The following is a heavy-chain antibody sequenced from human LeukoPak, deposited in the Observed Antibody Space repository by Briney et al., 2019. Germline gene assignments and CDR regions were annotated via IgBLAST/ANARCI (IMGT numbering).Heavy chain of an antibody. J-gene: IGHJ3*02. D-gene: IGHD3-10*01. CDR1: GGSISSSSYY. Sequence: SETLSLTCTVSGGSISSSSYYWGWIRQPPGKGLEWIGSIYYSGSTYNNPSLKSRVTISVDTSKNQFSLKLSSVTAADTAVYYCARCGILLCDAFDIWGQGTMVTVSS. CDR3: ARCGILLCDAFDI. CDR2: IYYSGST. V-gene: IGHV4-39*07.